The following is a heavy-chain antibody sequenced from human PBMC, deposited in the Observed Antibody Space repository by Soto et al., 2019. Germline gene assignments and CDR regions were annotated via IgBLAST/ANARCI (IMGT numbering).Heavy chain of an antibody. J-gene: IGHJ3*02. CDR1: GYTFTSYY. CDR2: INPSAGST. CDR3: ASGAAAGTRIDAFDI. Sequence: ASVKVSCKASGYTFTSYYMHWVRQAPGQGLEWMGVINPSAGSTFYAQQFQGRVTMTRDTSTSTVYMELSSLRSDDTAVYFCASGAAAGTRIDAFDIWGQGTMVTVSS. V-gene: IGHV1-46*01. D-gene: IGHD6-13*01.